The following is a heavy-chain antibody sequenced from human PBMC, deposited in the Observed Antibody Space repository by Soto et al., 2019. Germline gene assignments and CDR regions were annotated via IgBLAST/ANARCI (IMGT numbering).Heavy chain of an antibody. CDR1: GYTFTSYA. D-gene: IGHD6-13*01. J-gene: IGHJ5*02. V-gene: IGHV1-3*01. CDR2: INAGNGNT. CDR3: ARDRMVWQQLVGNWFDP. Sequence: GASVKVSCKASGYTFTSYAMHWVRQAPGQRLEWMGWINAGNGNTKYSQKFQGRVTITRDTSASTAYMELSSLRSEDTAVYYCARDRMVWQQLVGNWFDPWGQGTLVTVSS.